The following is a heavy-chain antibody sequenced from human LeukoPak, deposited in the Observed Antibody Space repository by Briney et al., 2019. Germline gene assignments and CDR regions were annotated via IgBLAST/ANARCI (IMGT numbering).Heavy chain of an antibody. CDR3: AKDTTYGDYDSTFDY. V-gene: IGHV3-9*01. D-gene: IGHD4-17*01. CDR1: GFTFDDYA. J-gene: IGHJ4*02. CDR2: ISWNSGSI. Sequence: PGRSLRLSCAASGFTFDDYAMHWVRQAPGKGLEWVSGISWNSGSIGYADSVKGRFTISRDNAKNSLYLQMNSLRAEDTALYYCAKDTTYGDYDSTFDYWGQGTLVTVSS.